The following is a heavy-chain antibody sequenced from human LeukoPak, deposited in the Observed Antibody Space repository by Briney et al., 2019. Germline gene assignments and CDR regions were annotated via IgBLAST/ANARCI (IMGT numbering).Heavy chain of an antibody. CDR1: GFTFSSYA. V-gene: IGHV3-30*04. CDR2: ISYDGSYK. Sequence: GGSLRLSCAASGFTFSSYAMHWVRQAPGKGLEWVAVISYDGSYKYYADSVKGRFTISRDNSKNTLYLQVNSLRAEDTAVYYCAKVSHEWLQYYYFDYWGQGTLVTVSS. J-gene: IGHJ4*02. D-gene: IGHD5-24*01. CDR3: AKVSHEWLQYYYFDY.